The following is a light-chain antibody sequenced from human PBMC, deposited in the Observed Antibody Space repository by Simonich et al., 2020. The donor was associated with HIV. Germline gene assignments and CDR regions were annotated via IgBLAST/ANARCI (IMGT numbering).Light chain of an antibody. CDR2: DIS. CDR1: SSDVGCYNY. CDR3: SSYTSSSTVV. Sequence: QSALTQPASVSGSPGQSITISCPGTSSDVGCYNYVSWYQQHPGKAPKLMIYDISKRPAGVSTRFSGSKSGNTASLAISGLQAEDEADYYCSSYTSSSTVVFGGGTKLTVL. V-gene: IGLV2-14*01. J-gene: IGLJ2*01.